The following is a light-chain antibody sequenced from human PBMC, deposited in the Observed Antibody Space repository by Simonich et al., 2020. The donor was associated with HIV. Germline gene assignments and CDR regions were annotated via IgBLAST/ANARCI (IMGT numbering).Light chain of an antibody. CDR1: QSVSSN. Sequence: EIVMTQSAATLSVSPGERATLSCRASQSVSSNLAWYQQQPGQAPRLLIFGASTRATGIPARFSGSGSGTEFTLTISSMQSEDFAVYYCQQYNNWPLTFGPGTKVDIK. CDR3: QQYNNWPLT. J-gene: IGKJ3*01. V-gene: IGKV3-15*01. CDR2: GAS.